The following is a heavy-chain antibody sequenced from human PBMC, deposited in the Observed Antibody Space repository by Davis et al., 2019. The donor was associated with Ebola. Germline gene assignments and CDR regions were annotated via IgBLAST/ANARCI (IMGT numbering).Heavy chain of an antibody. CDR3: ARERAVAYFDY. CDR1: GFTFRSYS. V-gene: IGHV3-69-1*01. Sequence: GGSLRLSCAASGFTFRSYSMNWVRQAPGKGLEWVSSITISRSIYFADAVRGRFTISRDDAQNSLSLQMNSLRAEDTAVYYCARERAVAYFDYWGQGTLVTVSS. CDR2: ITISRSI. J-gene: IGHJ4*02. D-gene: IGHD6-19*01.